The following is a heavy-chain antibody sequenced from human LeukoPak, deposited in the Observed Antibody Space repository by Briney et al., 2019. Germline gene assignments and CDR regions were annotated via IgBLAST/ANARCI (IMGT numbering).Heavy chain of an antibody. Sequence: PSETLSLTCSVSGGSIDTINWWSWVRQPPGKGLEWIGEVHHSGATSYNPSLRSRVTISVDTSKNQFSLRLRSVTAADTAVYYCARDLVYSRLIRGWFDPWGQGTLATVSS. V-gene: IGHV4-4*02. J-gene: IGHJ5*02. CDR3: ARDLVYSRLIRGWFDP. CDR2: VHHSGAT. CDR1: GGSIDTINW. D-gene: IGHD6-13*01.